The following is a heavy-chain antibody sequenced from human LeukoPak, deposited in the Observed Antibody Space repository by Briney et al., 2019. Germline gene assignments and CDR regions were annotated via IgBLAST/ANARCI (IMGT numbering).Heavy chain of an antibody. V-gene: IGHV5-51*01. CDR1: GYTFTTYW. Sequence: GESLKISCKGSGYTFTTYWIGWVRQMPGKGLEWMALIYPDDSDIRYSPSFQGQVTISADKSMNTAYLQWSSLQASDTAMYYCVRRNRYDCEYWGQGSLVTVSS. J-gene: IGHJ4*02. CDR3: VRRNRYDCEY. D-gene: IGHD1-14*01. CDR2: IYPDDSDI.